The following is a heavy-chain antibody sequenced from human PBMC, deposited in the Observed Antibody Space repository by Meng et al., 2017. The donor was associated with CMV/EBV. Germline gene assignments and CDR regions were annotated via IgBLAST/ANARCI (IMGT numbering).Heavy chain of an antibody. J-gene: IGHJ6*02. D-gene: IGHD3-3*01. CDR3: AKPIRFLEWLNGMDV. V-gene: IGHV3-73*01. Sequence: GESLKISCAASGFTFSGSAMHWVRQASGKGLEWVGRIRSKANSYATAYAASVKGRFTISRDNSKNTLYLQMNSLRAEDTAVYYCAKPIRFLEWLNGMDVWGQGTTVTVSS. CDR1: GFTFSGSA. CDR2: IRSKANSYAT.